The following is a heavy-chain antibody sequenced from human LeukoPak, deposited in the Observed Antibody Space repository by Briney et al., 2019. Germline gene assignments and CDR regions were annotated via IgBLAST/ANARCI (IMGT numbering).Heavy chain of an antibody. J-gene: IGHJ3*02. D-gene: IGHD1-1*01. CDR1: GFSFPSYG. CDR3: ARDWQLPTGPDVFDI. Sequence: ASVKVSCTASGFSFPSYGISWVRQAPGQGLEWIGWITAYDGDTNYAEKFQGRVTMATDTSTSTASMELWSLRSDDTAVYYCARDWQLPTGPDVFDIWGQGTVVSLSS. V-gene: IGHV1-18*01. CDR2: ITAYDGDT.